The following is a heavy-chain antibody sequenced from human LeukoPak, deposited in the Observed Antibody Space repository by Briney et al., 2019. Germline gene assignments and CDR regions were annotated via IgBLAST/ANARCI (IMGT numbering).Heavy chain of an antibody. V-gene: IGHV3-74*01. D-gene: IGHD2-21*02. CDR1: GFTVSSNY. J-gene: IGHJ3*02. Sequence: GGSLRLSCAASGFTVSSNYMSWVRQAPGKGLVWVSRINSDGSSTSYADSVKGRFTISRDNAKNTLYLQMNSLRAEDTAVYYCARDLAYCGGDCLPDAFDIWGQGTMVTVSS. CDR2: INSDGSST. CDR3: ARDLAYCGGDCLPDAFDI.